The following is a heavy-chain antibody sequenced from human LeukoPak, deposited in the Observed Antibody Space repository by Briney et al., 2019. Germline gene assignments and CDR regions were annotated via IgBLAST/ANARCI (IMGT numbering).Heavy chain of an antibody. V-gene: IGHV3-7*01. J-gene: IGHJ6*03. CDR2: IKTDGSQI. CDR3: ARRVLRFLEWPTRNYYYYYMDV. Sequence: GGSLRLSCVASGFTFSSYWMTWVRQAPGKGLEWVANIKTDGSQIYYVDSVKGRFTISRDNAKNSLYLQMNSLRAEDTAVYYCARRVLRFLEWPTRNYYYYYMDVWGKGTTVTVSS. CDR1: GFTFSSYW. D-gene: IGHD3-3*01.